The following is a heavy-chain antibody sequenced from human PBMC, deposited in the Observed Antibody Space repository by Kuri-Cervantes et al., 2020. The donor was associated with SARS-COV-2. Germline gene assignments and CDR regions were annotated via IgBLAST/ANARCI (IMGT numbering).Heavy chain of an antibody. Sequence: LSLTCAASGFTVSSNYMSWVRQAPGKGLEWVSVIYSGGSTYYADSVKGRFTISRDNAKNSLYLQMNSLRAEDTAVYYCARDHRSGPEGIYFDYWGQGTLVTVSS. CDR3: ARDHRSGPEGIYFDY. CDR1: GFTVSSNY. J-gene: IGHJ4*02. V-gene: IGHV3-53*01. CDR2: IYSGGST. D-gene: IGHD6-13*01.